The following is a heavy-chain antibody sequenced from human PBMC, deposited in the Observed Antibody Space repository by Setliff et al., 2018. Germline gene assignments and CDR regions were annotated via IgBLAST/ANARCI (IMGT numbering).Heavy chain of an antibody. V-gene: IGHV4-31*03. D-gene: IGHD4-17*01. CDR1: GGSISSGGYY. CDR2: IYYSGST. CDR3: ARDPLTTNRRRAFDI. J-gene: IGHJ3*02. Sequence: SETLSLTCTVSGGSISSGGYYWSWIRQHPGKGLEWIGYIYYSGSTYYNPSLKSRVTISVDTSKNQFSLKLSSVTAADTAVYYCARDPLTTNRRRAFDIWGQGTMVSISS.